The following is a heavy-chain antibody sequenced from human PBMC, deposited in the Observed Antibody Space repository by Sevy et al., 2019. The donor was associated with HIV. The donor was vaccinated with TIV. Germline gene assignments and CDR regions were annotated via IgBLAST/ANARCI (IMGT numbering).Heavy chain of an antibody. V-gene: IGHV4-34*01. J-gene: IGHJ5*02. Sequence: SETLSLTCAVHGGSFSGYYWNWIRQPPGKGLEWIGEINHSGSTNYNPSLKSRVTISVDTSKNQFSMKLSSVAAADTAVYYCARSPPIVVVPGAPSWFDPWGQGTLVTVSS. CDR3: ARSPPIVVVPGAPSWFDP. CDR1: GGSFSGYY. CDR2: INHSGST. D-gene: IGHD2-2*01.